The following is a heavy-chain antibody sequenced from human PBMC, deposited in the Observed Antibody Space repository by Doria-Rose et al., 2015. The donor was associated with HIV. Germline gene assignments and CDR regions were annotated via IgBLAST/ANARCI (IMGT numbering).Heavy chain of an antibody. Sequence: QVQLQESGPGLVKPSETLSLTCSVSGDSISHYYWSWIRQPPGKGLEYIGDIFYTGSTNYSPSLKSRVSMSIDTSKIKFSLRLSSVTAADTAVYYCARVLSGTYDYWGQGTLVTVSS. CDR3: ARVLSGTYDY. D-gene: IGHD1-26*01. CDR1: GDSISHYY. J-gene: IGHJ4*02. CDR2: IFYTGST. V-gene: IGHV4-59*01.